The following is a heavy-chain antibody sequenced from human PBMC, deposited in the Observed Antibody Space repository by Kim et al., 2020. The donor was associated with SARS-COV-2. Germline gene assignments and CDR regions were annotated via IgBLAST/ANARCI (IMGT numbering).Heavy chain of an antibody. D-gene: IGHD2-21*02. J-gene: IGHJ4*01. CDR3: AKDLVVVTAILGYFDY. CDR2: ISGSGVT. Sequence: GGSLRLSCAASGFTFSSYAMSWVRQAPGKGLEWVSAISGSGVTYYADSVKGRFTISRDNSKNMLYLQMNSLRAEDTAAYYCAKDLVVVTAILGYFDYWG. V-gene: IGHV3-23*01. CDR1: GFTFSSYA.